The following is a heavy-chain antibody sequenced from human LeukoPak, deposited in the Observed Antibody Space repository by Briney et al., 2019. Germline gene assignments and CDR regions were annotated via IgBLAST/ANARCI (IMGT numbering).Heavy chain of an antibody. CDR1: GFTFSSYE. V-gene: IGHV3-49*04. CDR2: IASETYGGTA. Sequence: QPGGSLRLSCAASGFTFSSYEMNWVRQAPGKGLEWVGFIASETYGGTAEYAASVKGRFTISRDDSKSIAYLQMNSLKTEDTAVYYCTRDQTPYYWGQGTLVTVSS. CDR3: TRDQTPYY. J-gene: IGHJ4*02.